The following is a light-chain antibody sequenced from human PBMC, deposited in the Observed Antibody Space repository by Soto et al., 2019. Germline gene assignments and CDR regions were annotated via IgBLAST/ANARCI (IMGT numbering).Light chain of an antibody. CDR1: QSVSSN. CDR2: GAS. CDR3: QQYHDWVT. V-gene: IGKV3D-15*01. J-gene: IGKJ4*01. Sequence: ETVMTQSPGTLSVFPGESATLSCGTSQSVSSNLAWYQQKPGQAPRLLIYGASTRATGIPARFSGSGSGTEFTLTISYLRPEDSAVYFCQQYHDWVTFGGGTRVEI.